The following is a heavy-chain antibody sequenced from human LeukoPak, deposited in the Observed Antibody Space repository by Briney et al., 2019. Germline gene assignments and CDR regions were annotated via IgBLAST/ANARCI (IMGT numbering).Heavy chain of an antibody. D-gene: IGHD3-16*01. Sequence: GGSLRLSCAASEFTFRNHWMSWVRQAPGKGLGWVAYINLDGSEKSYVDSVKGRFTISRDNDKNSLYLQMNSLRAEDTAVYYCARGAGRGGSDYWGQGTLVTVSS. CDR3: ARGAGRGGSDY. J-gene: IGHJ4*02. CDR2: INLDGSEK. CDR1: EFTFRNHW. V-gene: IGHV3-7*01.